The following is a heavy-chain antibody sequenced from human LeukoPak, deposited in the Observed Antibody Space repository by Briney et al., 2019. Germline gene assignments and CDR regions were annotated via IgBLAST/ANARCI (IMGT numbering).Heavy chain of an antibody. D-gene: IGHD6-13*01. CDR1: GFTFSPLG. CDR3: ARDLSSSWYQSAKTDYYYGMDV. CDR2: ISSGTSTT. V-gene: IGHV3-48*01. Sequence: GGSLRLSCAASGFTFSPLGMNWVRQAPGRGLEWVSYISSGTSTTYYADSVKGRFTISRDNAKNSLYLQMNSLRAEDTAVYYCARDLSSSWYQSAKTDYYYGMDVWGQGTTVTVSS. J-gene: IGHJ6*02.